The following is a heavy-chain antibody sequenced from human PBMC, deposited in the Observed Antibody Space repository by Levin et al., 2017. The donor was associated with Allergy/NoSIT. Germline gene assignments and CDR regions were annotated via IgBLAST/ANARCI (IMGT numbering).Heavy chain of an antibody. D-gene: IGHD1-26*01. J-gene: IGHJ4*02. CDR1: GYTFTSYG. Sequence: ASVKVSCKASGYTFTSYGISWVRQAPGQGLEWMGWISGYNGNTNYAQKLQGRVTMTTDTSTSTAYMELRSLRSDDPAVYYCARARAGVGAHVFDHWGQGTLVTVSS. CDR2: ISGYNGNT. V-gene: IGHV1-18*01. CDR3: ARARAGVGAHVFDH.